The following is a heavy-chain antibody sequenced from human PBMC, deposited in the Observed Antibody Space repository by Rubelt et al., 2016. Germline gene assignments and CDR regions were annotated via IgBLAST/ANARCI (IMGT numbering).Heavy chain of an antibody. V-gene: IGHV3-23*01. J-gene: IGHJ4*02. CDR3: ARDYHDCSDGTCADY. CDR1: GFTFSSYA. CDR2: ISGSGGST. D-gene: IGHD3-22*01. Sequence: EVQLLESGGGLVQPGGSLRLSCAASGFTFSSYAMSWVRQAPGKGLEWVSGISGSGGSTYYADSVKGRFTISRDNSKNTLYRQMNSLRAEDTAVYYCARDYHDCSDGTCADYWGQGTLVTVSS.